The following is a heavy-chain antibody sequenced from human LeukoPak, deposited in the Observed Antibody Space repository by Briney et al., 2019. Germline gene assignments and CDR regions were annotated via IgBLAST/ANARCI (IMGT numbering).Heavy chain of an antibody. D-gene: IGHD1-26*01. CDR1: GGSISSGGYY. V-gene: IGHV4-61*02. CDR2: ISSSGTT. J-gene: IGHJ5*02. Sequence: SETLSLTCTVSGGSISSGGYYWTWIRQPAGKGLEWIGRISSSGTTNYNPSLKSRVTMSVDTSRNQFSLNLNSVTAADTAIYYCARWDGDPWGQGTLVTVSS. CDR3: ARWDGDP.